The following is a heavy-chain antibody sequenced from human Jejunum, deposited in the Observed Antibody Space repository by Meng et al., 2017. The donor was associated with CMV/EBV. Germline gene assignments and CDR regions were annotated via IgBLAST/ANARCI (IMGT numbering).Heavy chain of an antibody. CDR3: ARAIDYGDPNWFDP. J-gene: IGHJ5*02. CDR2: ISGSSTYI. Sequence: GFTFPSYSITWVRQAPGKGLEWLSYISGSSTYIYHADSVKGRFTISRDNAKNSVYLQMNRLRAEDTAVYYCARAIDYGDPNWFDPWGQGTRVTVSS. CDR1: GFTFPSYS. V-gene: IGHV3-21*01. D-gene: IGHD4-17*01.